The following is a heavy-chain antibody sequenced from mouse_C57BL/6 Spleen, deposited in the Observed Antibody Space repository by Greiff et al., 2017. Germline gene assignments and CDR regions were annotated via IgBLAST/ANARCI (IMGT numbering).Heavy chain of an antibody. CDR3: ARRGTTAYFDV. V-gene: IGHV5-15*01. D-gene: IGHD1-2*01. CDR1: GFTFSDYG. Sequence: EVQLVESGGGLVQPGGSLKLSCAASGFTFSDYGMAWVRQAPRKGPEWVAFISNLAYSIYYADPVTGRFTITRENAKNTLYLEMSRVRSEDTAMDYCARRGTTAYFDVGGTGTTVTVSS. J-gene: IGHJ1*03. CDR2: ISNLAYSI.